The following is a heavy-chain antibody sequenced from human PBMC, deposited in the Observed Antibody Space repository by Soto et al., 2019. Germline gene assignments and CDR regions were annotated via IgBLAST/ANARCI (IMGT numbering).Heavy chain of an antibody. J-gene: IGHJ4*02. CDR1: GFSLSTSDVG. V-gene: IGHV2-5*02. D-gene: IGHD6-6*01. CDR2: IYWDDDK. Sequence: ESGPTLVNPPQTLTLTCHFSGFSLSTSDVGVGWIRQPPGKALEWLAVIYWDDDKRYRPSLKSRLTITMDTSKNQVVLTMTNMDPVDTATYYCARTKYSMSSFDYWGQGTLVTVSS. CDR3: ARTKYSMSSFDY.